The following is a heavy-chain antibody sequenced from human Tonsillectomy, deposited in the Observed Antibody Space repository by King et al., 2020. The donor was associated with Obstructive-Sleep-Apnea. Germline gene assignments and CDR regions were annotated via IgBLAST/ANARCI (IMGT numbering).Heavy chain of an antibody. CDR2: IIPILGIA. V-gene: IGHV1-69*09. CDR3: ALAVGVVSLYGMDV. J-gene: IGHJ6*02. Sequence: VQLVESGAEAKKPGSSVKVSCKASGGTFSKYGISWVRQAPGQGLEWMGAIIPILGIANYAQKFQGRVTIIADKSTSTAYMELSSLRSEDTAVYYCALAVGVVSLYGMDVWGQGTTVTVSS. CDR1: GGTFSKYG. D-gene: IGHD3-3*01.